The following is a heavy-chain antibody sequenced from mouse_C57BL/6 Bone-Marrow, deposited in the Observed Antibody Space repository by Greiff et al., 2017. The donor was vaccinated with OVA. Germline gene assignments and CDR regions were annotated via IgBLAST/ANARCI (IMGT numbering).Heavy chain of an antibody. J-gene: IGHJ2*01. CDR3: PLGRGFDY. CDR1: GYSFTGYY. CDR2: IYPYNGGS. V-gene: IGHV1-31*01. Sequence: VQLQQPGPELVKPGASVKISCKASGYSFTGYYMHWVKQSPGHILDWIGNIYPYNGGSSYNEKFKGKATLTVDKSSSTAYMELSSLTSEDSAVYYCPLGRGFDYWGQGPTPTVSS.